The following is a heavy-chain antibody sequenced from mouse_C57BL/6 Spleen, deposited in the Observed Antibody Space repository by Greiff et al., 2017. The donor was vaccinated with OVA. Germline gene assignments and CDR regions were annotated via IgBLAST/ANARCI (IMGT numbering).Heavy chain of an antibody. CDR1: GFTFSDYY. V-gene: IGHV5-16*01. D-gene: IGHD1-1*01. CDR2: INYDGSST. J-gene: IGHJ3*01. CDR3: ARDGGSSYGGFAY. Sequence: DVKLQESEGGLVQPGRSMKLSCTASGFTFSDYYMAWVRQVPEKGLEWVANINYDGSSTYYLDSLKSRFIISRDNAKNILYLQMSSLKSEDTATYYCARDGGSSYGGFAYWGQGTLVTVSA.